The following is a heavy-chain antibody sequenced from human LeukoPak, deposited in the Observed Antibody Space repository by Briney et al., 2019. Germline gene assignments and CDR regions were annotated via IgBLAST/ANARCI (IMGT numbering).Heavy chain of an antibody. Sequence: SVKVSCKASGGTFSSYAISWVRQAPGQGLEWMGGIIPIFGTANYAQKFQGRATITADESTSTAYMELSSLRSEDTAVYYCARDGTAVVTRGFYDYWGQGTLVTVSS. CDR1: GGTFSSYA. J-gene: IGHJ4*02. D-gene: IGHD5-18*01. CDR3: ARDGTAVVTRGFYDY. CDR2: IIPIFGTA. V-gene: IGHV1-69*01.